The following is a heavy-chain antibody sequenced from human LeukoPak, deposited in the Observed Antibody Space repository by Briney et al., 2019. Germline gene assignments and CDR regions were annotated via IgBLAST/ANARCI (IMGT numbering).Heavy chain of an antibody. CDR3: ARRKGWYSDY. V-gene: IGHV3-21*01. CDR1: GFTFSSYS. CDR2: ISSSSSYI. Sequence: GGSLRLSCAASGFTFSSYSMDWVRQAPGKGLEWVSSISSSSSYIYYADSVKGRFTISRDDAKNSLYLQMNSLRAEDTAVYYCARRKGWYSDYWGQGTLVTVSS. J-gene: IGHJ4*02. D-gene: IGHD1-1*01.